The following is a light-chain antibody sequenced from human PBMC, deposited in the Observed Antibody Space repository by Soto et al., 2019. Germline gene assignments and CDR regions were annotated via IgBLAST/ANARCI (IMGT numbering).Light chain of an antibody. CDR2: DAS. CDR3: QQYNTYPLT. J-gene: IGKJ4*01. V-gene: IGKV1-5*01. Sequence: DIQMTQSPSTLSASVGDRFIITCRASQSIRSWLAWYQQKPGKAPKVLIYDASTLDGGVPSRFSGRRSGTDFTLTISSLQPSDFATYYCQQYNTYPLTFGGGTKVDI. CDR1: QSIRSW.